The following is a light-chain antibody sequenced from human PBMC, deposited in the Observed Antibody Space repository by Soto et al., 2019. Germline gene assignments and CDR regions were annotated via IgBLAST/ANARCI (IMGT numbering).Light chain of an antibody. V-gene: IGKV3-15*01. CDR1: QSVSSN. Sequence: EIVMTQSPATLSVSPGERATLSCRASQSVSSNLAWYQQKPGQAPRLLIYGASTRATGIPARFSGSGSGTEFTLTISSLQSEDFAVYYCQQYNNGHRTFGQGTKVDIK. CDR2: GAS. J-gene: IGKJ1*01. CDR3: QQYNNGHRT.